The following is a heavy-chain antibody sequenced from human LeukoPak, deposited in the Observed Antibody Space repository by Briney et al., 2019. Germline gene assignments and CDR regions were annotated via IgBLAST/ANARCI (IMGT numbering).Heavy chain of an antibody. CDR3: ARPTLKYSGSYADAFDI. J-gene: IGHJ3*02. CDR1: GYTFTSYG. D-gene: IGHD1-26*01. CDR2: ISAYNGNT. Sequence: GASVKVSCKASGYTFTSYGISWVRQAPGQGLEWMGWISAYNGNTNYAQKLQGRVTMTTDTSTSTAYMELRSLRSDDTAVYYCARPTLKYSGSYADAFDIWGQGQWSPSLQ. V-gene: IGHV1-18*01.